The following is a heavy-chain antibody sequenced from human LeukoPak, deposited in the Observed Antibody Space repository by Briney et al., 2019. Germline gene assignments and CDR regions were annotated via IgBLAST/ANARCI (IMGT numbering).Heavy chain of an antibody. CDR2: ISGSGSTT. J-gene: IGHJ4*02. V-gene: IGHV3-23*01. Sequence: GGSLRLSCAASGFTFSSYAMSWVRQAPGKGLEWVSAISGSGSTTYYADSVKGRFTVPRDNSKNTLYLQMNSLRAEDTAAYYCAKDHPSIVVVVAASVFDYWGQGTLVTVSS. CDR1: GFTFSSYA. CDR3: AKDHPSIVVVVAASVFDY. D-gene: IGHD2-15*01.